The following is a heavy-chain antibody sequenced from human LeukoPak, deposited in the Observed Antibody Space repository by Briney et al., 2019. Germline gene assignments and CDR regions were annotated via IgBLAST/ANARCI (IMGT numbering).Heavy chain of an antibody. V-gene: IGHV1-8*01. CDR3: TRGPSYHSKWVGGMWFDP. Sequence: GASVKVSCKASGYTFNSYDINWVRQATGQGLEWMGWMNPNTGNTGYGERFQGRVTMTRDNSISTAYMELNSLTSEDTAVYYCTRGPSYHSKWVGGMWFDPWGQGTLVSVSS. CDR2: MNPNTGNT. CDR1: GYTFNSYD. D-gene: IGHD3-10*01. J-gene: IGHJ5*02.